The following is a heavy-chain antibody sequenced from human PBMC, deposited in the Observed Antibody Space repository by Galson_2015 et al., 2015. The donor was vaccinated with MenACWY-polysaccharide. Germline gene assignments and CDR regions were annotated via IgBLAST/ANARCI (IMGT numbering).Heavy chain of an antibody. Sequence: SLRLSCAASGFTFSSYPMNWVRQAPGKGLEWLSYISSGSSTIYYADSVKGRFTISRDNAKNSLYPQMNSLRAEDTAVYYCARGRLDYWGQGTLVTVSS. V-gene: IGHV3-48*01. CDR1: GFTFSSYP. CDR2: ISSGSSTI. J-gene: IGHJ4*02. CDR3: ARGRLDY.